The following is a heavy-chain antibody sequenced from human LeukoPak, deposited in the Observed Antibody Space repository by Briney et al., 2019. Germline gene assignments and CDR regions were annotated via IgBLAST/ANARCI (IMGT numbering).Heavy chain of an antibody. J-gene: IGHJ4*02. Sequence: SVKVSCKASGGTFSSYAISCVRQAPGQGLEWMGGIIPIFGTANYAQKFQGRVTITADESTSTAYMELSSLRSEDTAVYYCASIAAAGTGAHRDFDYWGQGTLVTVSS. CDR1: GGTFSSYA. V-gene: IGHV1-69*13. D-gene: IGHD6-13*01. CDR2: IIPIFGTA. CDR3: ASIAAAGTGAHRDFDY.